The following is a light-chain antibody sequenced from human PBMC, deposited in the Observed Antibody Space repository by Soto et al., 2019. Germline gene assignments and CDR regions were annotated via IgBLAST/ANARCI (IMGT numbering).Light chain of an antibody. V-gene: IGKV3-15*01. J-gene: IGKJ1*01. CDR3: QQYGGSPLIT. Sequence: EIVMTQSPATRSVSPGETATLSCMASQSVAGNLAWYQQKPGQPPRLLIYGVSTRATGVPARFSGSGSGTDFSLTISRLEPEDFAVYYCQQYGGSPLITFGQGTKVDIK. CDR1: QSVAGN. CDR2: GVS.